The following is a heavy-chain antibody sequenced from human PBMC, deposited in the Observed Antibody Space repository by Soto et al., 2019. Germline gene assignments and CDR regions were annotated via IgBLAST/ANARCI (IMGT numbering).Heavy chain of an antibody. Sequence: GGPLRLSCAASVFIGSTIYMSWVRQAPGKGLEWVSTIYADGRTYYADSVKGRFTMSRDDVKHTLFLQMNSLRVEDTAVYYCARDIDYCGQGT. V-gene: IGHV3-66*01. CDR2: IYADGRT. CDR1: VFIGSTIY. J-gene: IGHJ4*02. CDR3: ARDIDY.